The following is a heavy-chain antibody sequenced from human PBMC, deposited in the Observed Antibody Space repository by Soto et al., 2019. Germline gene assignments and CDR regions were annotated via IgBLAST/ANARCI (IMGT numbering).Heavy chain of an antibody. Sequence: GGSLRLSCAASGFTFSSSGMHWVRQAPGKGLEWVAVLWYDGVDKYYAESVEGRFTISRDNSKNTLYLQMNRRRAEDTAVHYCARSNIMMTVAGVGIDVWGQGTTVTVSS. CDR1: GFTFSSSG. D-gene: IGHD3-16*01. CDR2: LWYDGVDK. CDR3: ARSNIMMTVAGVGIDV. V-gene: IGHV3-33*01. J-gene: IGHJ6*02.